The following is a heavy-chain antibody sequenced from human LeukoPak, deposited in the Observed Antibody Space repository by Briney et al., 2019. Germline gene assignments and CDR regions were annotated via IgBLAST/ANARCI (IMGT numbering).Heavy chain of an antibody. V-gene: IGHV3-23*01. CDR3: AKWVAVAADTRDYFDY. Sequence: GGSLRLSCAASGFTFSTYAMSWVRQAPGKGLEWISAISGSGGSTYYADSVKGRFTIFRDNSTNTLYLQMNSLRAEDTAVYYCAKWVAVAADTRDYFDYWGQGTLVTVSS. J-gene: IGHJ4*02. CDR2: ISGSGGST. D-gene: IGHD6-19*01. CDR1: GFTFSTYA.